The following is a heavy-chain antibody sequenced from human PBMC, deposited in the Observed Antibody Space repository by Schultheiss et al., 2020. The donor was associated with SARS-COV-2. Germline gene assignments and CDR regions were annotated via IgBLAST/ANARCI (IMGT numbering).Heavy chain of an antibody. CDR2: IYYSGST. V-gene: IGHV4-61*08. J-gene: IGHJ6*03. CDR1: GGSISSGGYY. CDR3: ARAAAGPVSTNYYYYYYMDV. D-gene: IGHD6-13*01. Sequence: SETLSLTCTVSGGSISSGGYYWSWIRQPPGKGLEWIGYIYYSGSTNYNPSLKSRVTISVDTSKNQFSLKLSSVTAADTAVYYCARAAAGPVSTNYYYYYYMDVWGKGTTVTVSS.